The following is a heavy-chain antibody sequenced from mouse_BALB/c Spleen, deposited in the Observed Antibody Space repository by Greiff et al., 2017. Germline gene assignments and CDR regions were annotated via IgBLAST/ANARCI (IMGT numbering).Heavy chain of an antibody. Sequence: QVQLQQSGPELEKPGASVKISCKASGYAFSSSWMNWVKQRPGQGLEWIGRIYPGDGDTNYNGKFKGKATLTADKSSSTAYMQLSSLTSVDSAVYFCAGYGNLYAMDYWGQGTSVTVSS. CDR3: AGYGNLYAMDY. J-gene: IGHJ4*01. CDR1: GYAFSSSW. V-gene: IGHV1-82*01. CDR2: IYPGDGDT. D-gene: IGHD2-1*01.